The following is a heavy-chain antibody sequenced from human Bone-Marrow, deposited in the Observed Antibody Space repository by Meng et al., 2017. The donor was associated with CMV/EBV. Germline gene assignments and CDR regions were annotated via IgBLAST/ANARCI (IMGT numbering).Heavy chain of an antibody. J-gene: IGHJ3*02. CDR2: INPNSGGT. V-gene: IGHV1-2*02. CDR3: ARTPQKFLGKKAFEI. D-gene: IGHD3-3*01. CDR1: GYSFTDYY. Sequence: ASVKVSCKASGYSFTDYYMHWVRQAPGQGLEWMGWINPNSGGTNYAQKFQGRVTMTRDTSISTAYMELSRLRSDDTAVYYCARTPQKFLGKKAFEIWGQGTMVTVSS.